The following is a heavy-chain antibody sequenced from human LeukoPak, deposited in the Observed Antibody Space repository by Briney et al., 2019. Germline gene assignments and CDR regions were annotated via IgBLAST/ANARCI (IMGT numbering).Heavy chain of an antibody. Sequence: GGSLRLSCAASAFTFSNYWISWVRQAPGKGLEWVANIKEDGSEINYVDSVKGRFTISRDNAKNSLYLQMNSLRVDDTAVYYCARDRGYSTFDYWGQGTLVTVSS. D-gene: IGHD4-23*01. J-gene: IGHJ4*02. CDR2: IKEDGSEI. CDR1: AFTFSNYW. V-gene: IGHV3-7*01. CDR3: ARDRGYSTFDY.